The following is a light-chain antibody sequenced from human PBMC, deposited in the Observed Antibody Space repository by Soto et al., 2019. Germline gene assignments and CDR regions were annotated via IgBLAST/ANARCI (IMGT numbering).Light chain of an antibody. CDR2: KAS. Sequence: DIQMTQSPSNLSGSVGDRVTITCRARQTISSWLAWYQQKPGKAPKLLIYKASTLKSGVPSRFSGSGSGTEFTLTISSLQPDDFATYYCQHYNSYSEAFGQGTKVDIK. CDR1: QTISSW. CDR3: QHYNSYSEA. V-gene: IGKV1-5*03. J-gene: IGKJ1*01.